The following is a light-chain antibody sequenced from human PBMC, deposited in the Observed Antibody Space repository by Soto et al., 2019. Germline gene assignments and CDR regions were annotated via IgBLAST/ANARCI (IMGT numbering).Light chain of an antibody. Sequence: QTVVTQEPSFSVSPGGTVTLTCGLSFGSVSTTYYPSWYQQTPGLPPRTLIYSANTRSSGVPDRFSGSILGDKAALTIAGAQADDESDYYCVLYMGGGIWVFGGVTKLTVL. J-gene: IGLJ3*02. CDR2: SAN. CDR1: FGSVSTTYY. V-gene: IGLV8-61*01. CDR3: VLYMGGGIWV.